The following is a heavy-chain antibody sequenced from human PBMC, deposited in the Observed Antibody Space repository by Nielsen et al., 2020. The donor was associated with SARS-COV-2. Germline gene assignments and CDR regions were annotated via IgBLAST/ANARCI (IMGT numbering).Heavy chain of an antibody. J-gene: IGHJ4*02. D-gene: IGHD5-12*01. V-gene: IGHV3-48*02. CDR2: ISASSANI. CDR3: ASEPSYASSWLHYFDF. Sequence: GESLKISCAASGFTFNTYAMNWVRQAPGKGLEWVAYISASSANIHYAASVNGRFTVSRDNAKNSLYLQMNNLRDEDTAVYYCASEPSYASSWLHYFDFWGQGTLVTVSS. CDR1: GFTFNTYA.